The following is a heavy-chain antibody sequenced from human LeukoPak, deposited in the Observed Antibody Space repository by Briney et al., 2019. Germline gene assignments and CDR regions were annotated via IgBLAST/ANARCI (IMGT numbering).Heavy chain of an antibody. CDR3: AKSRAPDSSGWWAYGMDV. CDR1: GFTVSSNY. V-gene: IGHV3-66*01. CDR2: IYSGGST. J-gene: IGHJ6*02. Sequence: PGGSLRLSCAASGFTVSSNYMSWVRQAPGKGLEWVSVIYSGGSTYYADSVKGRFTISRDNSKNTLYLQMNSLRPEDTAVYYCAKSRAPDSSGWWAYGMDVWGQGTTVTVSS. D-gene: IGHD6-19*01.